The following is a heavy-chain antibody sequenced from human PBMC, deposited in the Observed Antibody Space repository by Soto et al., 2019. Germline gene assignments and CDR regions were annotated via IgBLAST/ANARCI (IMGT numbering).Heavy chain of an antibody. D-gene: IGHD3-3*01. J-gene: IGHJ4*02. V-gene: IGHV4-4*02. CDR3: TKDGSGHPYYSDN. CDR1: GFSISSNNW. Sequence: PSDTLSLTCAFSGFSISSNNWWSWVRPAPGKGLEWIGEIYHSGRTSYNPSLRSRVTMSVDKSKNQFSLIVTSVTAADTAVYYCTKDGSGHPYYSDNWGPGTLVTVSS. CDR2: IYHSGRT.